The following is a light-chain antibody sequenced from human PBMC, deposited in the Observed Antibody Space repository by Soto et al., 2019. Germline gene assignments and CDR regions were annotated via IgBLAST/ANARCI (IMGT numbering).Light chain of an antibody. Sequence: VVNQSPGTLSLSQGERATLSCRASQSVSSSYLAWYQQKPGQAPRLLIFGAFNRATGMPDRFSGSGSGTDFTLTISRLQPEDFAVYYCQHYGSSPVTFGQGTKVDIK. V-gene: IGKV3-20*01. CDR2: GAF. CDR1: QSVSSSY. CDR3: QHYGSSPVT. J-gene: IGKJ1*01.